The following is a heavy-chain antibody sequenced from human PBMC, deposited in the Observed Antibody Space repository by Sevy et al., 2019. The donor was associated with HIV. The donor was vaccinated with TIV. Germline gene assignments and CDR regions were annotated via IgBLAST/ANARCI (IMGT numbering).Heavy chain of an antibody. D-gene: IGHD6-19*01. CDR2: IYYSGST. CDR1: GGSISSSSYY. J-gene: IGHJ4*02. V-gene: IGHV4-39*01. CDR3: ARHDYIAVAGVDY. Sequence: SETLSLTCTVSGGSISSSSYYWGWIRQPPGKGLEWIGSIYYSGSTYYNPSLKSRVTISVDTSKNQFSLKLRSVTAADTAVYYCARHDYIAVAGVDYWGQGTLVTVSS.